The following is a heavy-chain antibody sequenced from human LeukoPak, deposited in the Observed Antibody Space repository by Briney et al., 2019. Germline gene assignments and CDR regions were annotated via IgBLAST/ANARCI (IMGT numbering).Heavy chain of an antibody. V-gene: IGHV4-38-2*01. Sequence: TSETLPLTCAVSGYSISSGYYWGWIRQPPGKGLEWIGSIYYSGSTYYNPSLKSRVTISVDTSKNQFSLKLSSVTAADTAVYYCAVGATHFDYWGQGSLVTASS. D-gene: IGHD1-26*01. CDR1: GYSISSGYY. CDR3: AVGATHFDY. CDR2: IYYSGST. J-gene: IGHJ4*02.